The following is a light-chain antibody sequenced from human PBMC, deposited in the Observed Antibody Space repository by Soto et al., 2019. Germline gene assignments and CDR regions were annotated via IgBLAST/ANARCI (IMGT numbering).Light chain of an antibody. Sequence: QSVLAQPPSASGTPGQRVTISCSGSSSNIGGNSVNWYQQLPGTAPKLLIYSKNQRPSGVPDRFSGSKSGSSASLAISGLQSDDEADYFCAAWDDSLDGDVFGTGTKVTVL. CDR1: SSNIGGNS. CDR3: AAWDDSLDGDV. J-gene: IGLJ1*01. CDR2: SKN. V-gene: IGLV1-44*01.